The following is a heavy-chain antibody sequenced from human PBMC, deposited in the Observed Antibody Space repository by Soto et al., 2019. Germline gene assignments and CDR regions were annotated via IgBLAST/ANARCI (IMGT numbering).Heavy chain of an antibody. Sequence: SETLSLTCTVSGDSINSADYYWSWLRQPPGKGLEWIGYIYYSRSDYYNPSLGRRATITIDTSRNQFSLNLMSVTAADTAVYYCARVVQFYDRSGYSSYYFEYWGQGALVTVSS. CDR3: ARVVQFYDRSGYSSYYFEY. V-gene: IGHV4-30-4*01. J-gene: IGHJ4*02. CDR1: GDSINSADYY. CDR2: IYYSRSD. D-gene: IGHD3-22*01.